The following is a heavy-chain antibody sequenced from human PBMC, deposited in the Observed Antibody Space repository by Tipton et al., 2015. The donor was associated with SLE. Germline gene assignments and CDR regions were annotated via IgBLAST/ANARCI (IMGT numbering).Heavy chain of an antibody. Sequence: TLSLTCTVSGGSISSYYWSWIRQPPGKGLEWIGYIYYSGSTNYNPSLKGRVTISVDTSKNQFSLKLSSVTAADTAVYYCAREADYAFDIWGQGTMVTVSS. J-gene: IGHJ3*02. V-gene: IGHV4-59*01. CDR2: IYYSGST. D-gene: IGHD2-21*01. CDR3: AREADYAFDI. CDR1: GGSISSYY.